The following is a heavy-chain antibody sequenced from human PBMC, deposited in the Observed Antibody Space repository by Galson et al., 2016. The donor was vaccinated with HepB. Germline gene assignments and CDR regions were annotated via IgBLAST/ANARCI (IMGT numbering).Heavy chain of an antibody. J-gene: IGHJ4*02. CDR3: ATVSGGIPFM. V-gene: IGHV3-15*01. Sequence: SLRLSCAASGFTFSRYWMSWVRQAPGKGLEWVGRVKRETEGGTSDYAAPVKGRFTISRDDSKKTVYLQMNSLKTDDTAVYYCATVSGGIPFMWGQGVLVTVSS. CDR1: GFTFSRYW. CDR2: VKRETEGGTS. D-gene: IGHD3-10*02.